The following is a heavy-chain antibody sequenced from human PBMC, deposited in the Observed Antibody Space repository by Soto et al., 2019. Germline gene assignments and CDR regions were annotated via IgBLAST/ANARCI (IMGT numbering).Heavy chain of an antibody. V-gene: IGHV3-7*04. D-gene: IGHD6-19*01. Sequence: VQLVQSGGGLVQPGESLRLSCVVSGFTFDAFYMSWVRQAPGKGLEWVSNIKQDGSETDYVDSVKGRFTISRDNAKTALYLQMNNLRVEDTAVYYCVRDWRQWRLWGQGTLVTVSS. CDR3: VRDWRQWRL. J-gene: IGHJ4*02. CDR1: GFTFDAFY. CDR2: IKQDGSET.